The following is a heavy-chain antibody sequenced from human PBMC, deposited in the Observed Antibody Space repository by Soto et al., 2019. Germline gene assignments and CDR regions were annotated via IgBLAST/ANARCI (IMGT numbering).Heavy chain of an antibody. D-gene: IGHD1-26*01. CDR1: GYTFTGYY. J-gene: IGHJ4*02. CDR3: ARVRFRNGTSPPPY. CDR2: INPNSGGT. V-gene: IGHV1-2*02. Sequence: ASVKVSCKASGYTFTGYYMHWVRQAPGQGLEWMGWINPNSGGTNYAQKFQGRVTMTRDTSISTAYMELSRLRSDDTAVYYCARVRFRNGTSPPPYWGQGTLVTVSS.